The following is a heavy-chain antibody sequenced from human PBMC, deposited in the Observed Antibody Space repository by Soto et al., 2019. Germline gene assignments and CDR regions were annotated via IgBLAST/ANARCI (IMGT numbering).Heavy chain of an antibody. CDR1: GFTFSSYA. CDR2: INGRGDDT. Sequence: EVKLLESGGGLVQPGGSLRLSCAASGFTFSSYAMSWVRQAPGKGLEWVSSINGRGDDTFYADSVKGRFTISRDNSKNTLYLQMNSLRAEDTALYYCAKKEEYDSVWGKSPLDWGQGTMVTVSS. V-gene: IGHV3-23*01. J-gene: IGHJ3*01. D-gene: IGHD3-16*01. CDR3: AKKEEYDSVWGKSPLD.